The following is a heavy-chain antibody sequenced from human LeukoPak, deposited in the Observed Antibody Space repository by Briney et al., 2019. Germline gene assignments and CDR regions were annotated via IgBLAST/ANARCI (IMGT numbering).Heavy chain of an antibody. Sequence: GASVKVSCKASGYTFTSYDINWVRQATGQGLEWMGWMNPNSGNTGYAQKFQGRVTITRNTSISTAYMELSSLRSEDTAVYYCARRRPVGDTPFDPSGQGTLVTVSS. J-gene: IGHJ5*02. CDR1: GYTFTSYD. CDR3: ARRRPVGDTPFDP. CDR2: MNPNSGNT. V-gene: IGHV1-8*03. D-gene: IGHD1-26*01.